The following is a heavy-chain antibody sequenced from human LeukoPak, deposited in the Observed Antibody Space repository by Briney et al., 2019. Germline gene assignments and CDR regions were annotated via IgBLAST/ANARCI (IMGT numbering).Heavy chain of an antibody. Sequence: GGSLRLSCAASGFTFSNAWMNWVRQAPGKGLEWVGRIKSKTDGGTTDYAAPVKGRFTISRDDSKNTLCLQMNSLKTEDTAVYYCSTTYYYDSSEGYWGQGTLVTVSS. CDR3: STTYYYDSSEGY. J-gene: IGHJ4*02. CDR2: IKSKTDGGTT. V-gene: IGHV3-15*07. D-gene: IGHD3-22*01. CDR1: GFTFSNAW.